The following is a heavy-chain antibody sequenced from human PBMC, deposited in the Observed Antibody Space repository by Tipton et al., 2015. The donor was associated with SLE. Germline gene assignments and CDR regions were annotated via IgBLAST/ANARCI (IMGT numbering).Heavy chain of an antibody. CDR2: IYHSGTA. Sequence: TLSLTCAVSGYSISSGYYWGWIRQPPGKGLEWIGNIYHSGTAYYNPSLKSRVTISVDTSKNQISLKLSSVTAADTAVYYCARERKGTDAFDIWGQGTMVTVSS. D-gene: IGHD1-1*01. CDR3: ARERKGTDAFDI. V-gene: IGHV4-38-2*02. CDR1: GYSISSGYY. J-gene: IGHJ3*02.